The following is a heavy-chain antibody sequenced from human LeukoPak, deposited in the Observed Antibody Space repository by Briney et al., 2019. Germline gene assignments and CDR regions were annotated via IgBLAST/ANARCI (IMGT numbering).Heavy chain of an antibody. CDR1: GFTFSNAW. Sequence: GGSLRLSCAASGFTFSNAWMSWVRQAPGKGLEWISYISSSSGTIYYADSVKGRFTISRDNAKNSLYLQVNSLRDEDTAVYYCARDHAYAFDIWGQGTMVTVSS. CDR2: ISSSSGTI. V-gene: IGHV3-48*02. CDR3: ARDHAYAFDI. J-gene: IGHJ3*02.